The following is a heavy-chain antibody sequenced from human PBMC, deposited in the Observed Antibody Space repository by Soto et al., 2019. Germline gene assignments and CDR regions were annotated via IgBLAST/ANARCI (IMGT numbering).Heavy chain of an antibody. CDR1: GFTFSSYW. D-gene: IGHD3-22*01. Sequence: GGSLSLSCAASGFTFSSYWMHWVRQAPGKGLVWVSRINSDGSSTSYADSVKGRFTISRDNAKNTLYLQMNSLRAEDTAVYYCARQPYYYDSSGYRYYYYGMDVWGQGTTVTVSS. CDR2: INSDGSST. J-gene: IGHJ6*02. V-gene: IGHV3-74*01. CDR3: ARQPYYYDSSGYRYYYYGMDV.